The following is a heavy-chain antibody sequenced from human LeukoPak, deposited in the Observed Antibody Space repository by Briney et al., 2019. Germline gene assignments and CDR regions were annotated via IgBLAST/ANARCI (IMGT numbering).Heavy chain of an antibody. J-gene: IGHJ4*02. D-gene: IGHD6-19*01. Sequence: PSQTLSLTCTVSGDSISSGDFYWSWIRQAPGKGLEWIGNIYHRGNTYYNPSLNSRVILSVDTSKNQFSLKLRSVTAADTAVYYCARGPSVSSGWYPFDYWGQGTLVTVSS. V-gene: IGHV4-30-4*01. CDR2: IYHRGNT. CDR3: ARGPSVSSGWYPFDY. CDR1: GDSISSGDFY.